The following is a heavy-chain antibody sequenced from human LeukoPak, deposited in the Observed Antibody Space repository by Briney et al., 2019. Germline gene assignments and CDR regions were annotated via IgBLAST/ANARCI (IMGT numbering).Heavy chain of an antibody. V-gene: IGHV3-30*02. CDR3: ARGPSGYHNT. Sequence: GGSLRLSCAASGFTFSSYGMHWVRQAPGKGLEWVAYIQYDGSNEQYADSVKGRFTISRDNSKNTLYLQMNSLRAEDTAVYYCARGPSGYHNTGGQGTLVTVSS. D-gene: IGHD5-12*01. CDR2: IQYDGSNE. CDR1: GFTFSSYG. J-gene: IGHJ4*02.